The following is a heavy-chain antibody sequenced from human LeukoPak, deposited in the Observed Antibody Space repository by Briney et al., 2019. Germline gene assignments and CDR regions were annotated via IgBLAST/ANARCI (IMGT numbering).Heavy chain of an antibody. CDR2: IFPGDSDT. D-gene: IGHD5-18*01. CDR1: GYTFTSYW. Sequence: GESLKISCKGSGYTFTSYWIGWVRQMPGKGLEWMGIIFPGDSDTRYSPSFRGQVTISADKSISTAYLQWSSLKASDTAIYYCARHIGYSAWNPDYWGQGTLVTVSS. CDR3: ARHIGYSAWNPDY. V-gene: IGHV5-51*01. J-gene: IGHJ4*02.